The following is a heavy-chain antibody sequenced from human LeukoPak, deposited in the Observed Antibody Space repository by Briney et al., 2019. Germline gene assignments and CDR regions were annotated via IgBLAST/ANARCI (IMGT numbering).Heavy chain of an antibody. CDR1: EFTFSSYW. V-gene: IGHV3-7*01. Sequence: GGSLRLSCAASEFTFSSYWMSWVRQAPGKGLEWVANIKQDGSEKYYVDSVKGRFTISRDNAKNSLYLQMNSLRAEDTAVYYCARGRLARSPYFWGQGTLVTVSS. J-gene: IGHJ4*02. CDR3: ARGRLARSPYF. D-gene: IGHD6-19*01. CDR2: IKQDGSEK.